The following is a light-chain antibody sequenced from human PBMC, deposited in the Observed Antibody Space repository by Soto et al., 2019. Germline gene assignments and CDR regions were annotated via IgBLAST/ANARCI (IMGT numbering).Light chain of an antibody. V-gene: IGKV1-39*01. Sequence: DIQITQSPSTLPASVGDRVTITCRASQSISNYLNWYQQKPGKAPKPLIYGTSSLQSGVPSRFSGSGSGTDFTLTINSLQPEDFATYYCQQSYGSPPYTLGQGTRLEIK. CDR1: QSISNY. CDR2: GTS. CDR3: QQSYGSPPYT. J-gene: IGKJ5*01.